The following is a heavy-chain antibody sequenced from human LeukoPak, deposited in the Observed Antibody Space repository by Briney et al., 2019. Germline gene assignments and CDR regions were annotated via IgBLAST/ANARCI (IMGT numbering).Heavy chain of an antibody. D-gene: IGHD5-18*01. Sequence: GGSLRLSCAASGFTFSSYGMHWVRQAPGKGLDWGAVISYDGSNKYYADCVKGRFTISRDNSKNTLYLQMNSLRAEDTAVYYCARVGYSYGPIDYWGQGTLVTVSS. J-gene: IGHJ4*02. CDR2: ISYDGSNK. V-gene: IGHV3-30*03. CDR1: GFTFSSYG. CDR3: ARVGYSYGPIDY.